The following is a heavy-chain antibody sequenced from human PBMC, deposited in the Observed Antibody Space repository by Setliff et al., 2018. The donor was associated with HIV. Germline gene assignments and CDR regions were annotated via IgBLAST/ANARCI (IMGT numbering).Heavy chain of an antibody. D-gene: IGHD2-2*02. V-gene: IGHV1-69*05. CDR2: IIPIFGTA. CDR1: GGTFSSYA. Sequence: SVKVSCKASGGTFSSYAISWVRQAPGQGLEWMGGIIPIFGTANYAQKFQGRVTITTDESTSTAYMELRSLRSEDTAVYYCARSGVPGWGPAAIEGYYYYYGMDVWGQGTTVTVSS. J-gene: IGHJ6*02. CDR3: ARSGVPGWGPAAIEGYYYYYGMDV.